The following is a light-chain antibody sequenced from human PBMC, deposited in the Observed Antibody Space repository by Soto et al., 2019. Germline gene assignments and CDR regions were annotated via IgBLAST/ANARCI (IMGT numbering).Light chain of an antibody. CDR3: QQYNNWPPWT. CDR2: GAT. V-gene: IGKV3-15*01. CDR1: QSVSSN. J-gene: IGKJ1*01. Sequence: EIVMTQSPATLSVSPGERATLSCRASQSVSSNLAWYQQRPGQAPRLLIYGATTRATGITATFSGSVSETEFPLTNSSLQSEDFAVYYCQQYNNWPPWTFGQGTKVDIK.